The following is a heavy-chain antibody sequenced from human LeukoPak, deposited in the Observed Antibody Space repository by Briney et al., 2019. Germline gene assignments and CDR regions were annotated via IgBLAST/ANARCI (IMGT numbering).Heavy chain of an antibody. D-gene: IGHD6-6*01. V-gene: IGHV3-30-3*01. Sequence: PGGSLRLSCAASGFTFSSYAMHWVRQAPGKGLEWVAVISYDGSNKYYADSVKGRFTISRDNSKNTLYLQMNSLRAEDTAVYYCARDWYSSSSSNFDYWGQGTLVTVSS. CDR1: GFTFSSYA. CDR3: ARDWYSSSSSNFDY. J-gene: IGHJ4*02. CDR2: ISYDGSNK.